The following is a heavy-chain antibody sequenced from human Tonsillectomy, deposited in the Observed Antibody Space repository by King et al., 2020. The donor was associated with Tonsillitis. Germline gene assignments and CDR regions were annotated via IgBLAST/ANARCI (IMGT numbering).Heavy chain of an antibody. Sequence: VQLVESGAEVEKPGASVRVSCKASGYTFTIYGFSWVRQAPGQGPEWMGWISAHSGNTNYAQKVQGRDTMTTETSTSTAYMELRSLRSDDTAVYYCTGDVGEGYCSGGSCYDYGMDVWGQGTTVTVSS. D-gene: IGHD2-15*01. V-gene: IGHV1-18*04. CDR1: GYTFTIYG. CDR2: ISAHSGNT. J-gene: IGHJ6*02. CDR3: TGDVGEGYCSGGSCYDYGMDV.